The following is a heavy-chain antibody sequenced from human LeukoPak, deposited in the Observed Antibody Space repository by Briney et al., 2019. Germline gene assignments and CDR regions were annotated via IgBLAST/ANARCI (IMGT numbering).Heavy chain of an antibody. J-gene: IGHJ4*02. CDR2: IYESGST. V-gene: IGHV4-39*01. Sequence: SQTLSLTCTVSGDSINSGGCYWGAIRQPPGKGPQWIGSIYESGSTYYNPSLKSRVTISVDTSKNQFSLKLSSVTAADTAVYYCARQTGAAGTIDHWGQGTLVTVSS. CDR1: GDSINSGGCY. D-gene: IGHD6-19*01. CDR3: ARQTGAAGTIDH.